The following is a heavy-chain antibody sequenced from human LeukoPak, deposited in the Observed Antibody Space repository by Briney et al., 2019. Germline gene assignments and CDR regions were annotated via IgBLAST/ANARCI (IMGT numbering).Heavy chain of an antibody. CDR1: GYTFTGYY. CDR3: ARDGGWYQLLWWFDP. V-gene: IGHV1-2*02. D-gene: IGHD2-2*01. J-gene: IGHJ5*02. Sequence: ASVKVSCKASGYTFTGYYMHWVRQAPGRGLEWMGWINPNSGATRYAQKFQGRVTMTRDTSISTAYMEVSRLRFDDTAVYYCARDGGWYQLLWWFDPWGQGTLVTVSS. CDR2: INPNSGAT.